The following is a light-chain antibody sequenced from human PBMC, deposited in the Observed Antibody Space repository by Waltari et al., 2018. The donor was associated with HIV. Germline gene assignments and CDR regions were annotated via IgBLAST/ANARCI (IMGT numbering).Light chain of an antibody. CDR3: CSYAGSRGVV. CDR1: SSSIGSYNL. V-gene: IGLV2-23*02. CDR2: EVT. Sequence: QSALTQPASVSGSPGQSITIPCTGTSSSIGSYNLFSWYQHHPNKAPQVVIYEVTKRPSGVSNRFSGSKSGNTASLTISGLQAEDESDYYCCSYAGSRGVVFGGGTKLTVL. J-gene: IGLJ2*01.